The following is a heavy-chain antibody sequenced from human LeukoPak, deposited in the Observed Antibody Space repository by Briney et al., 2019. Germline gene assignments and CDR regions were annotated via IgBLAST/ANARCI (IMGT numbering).Heavy chain of an antibody. Sequence: PSETLSLTCTVSGGSISSYYWSWIRQPPGKGLEWIGYIHYTGGTNYSPSLKSRVTMSVDTSKNQFSLKLSSVTTADRAVYYCARGTVTTEYFDYWGQGTLVTVSS. CDR1: GGSISSYY. CDR2: IHYTGGT. J-gene: IGHJ4*02. V-gene: IGHV4-59*01. D-gene: IGHD4-17*01. CDR3: ARGTVTTEYFDY.